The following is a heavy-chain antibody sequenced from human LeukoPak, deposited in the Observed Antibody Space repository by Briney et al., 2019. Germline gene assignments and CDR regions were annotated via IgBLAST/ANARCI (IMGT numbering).Heavy chain of an antibody. Sequence: ASVKVSCKASGYTFIGYYIHWVRQAPGQGLEWMGWVNPDSGGTNFAQKFQGRVTLTRDTSITTAYMELSRLRSDDTAVYYCARESGLGIDLSWFDTWGQGTLVTVSS. CDR3: ARESGLGIDLSWFDT. J-gene: IGHJ5*02. D-gene: IGHD7-27*01. V-gene: IGHV1-2*02. CDR1: GYTFIGYY. CDR2: VNPDSGGT.